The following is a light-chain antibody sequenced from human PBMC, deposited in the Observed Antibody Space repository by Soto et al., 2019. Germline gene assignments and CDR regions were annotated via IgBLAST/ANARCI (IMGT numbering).Light chain of an antibody. CDR3: QQSYSTPLA. CDR2: AAS. J-gene: IGKJ3*01. V-gene: IGKV1-39*01. Sequence: DIQMTQSPSTLSGSVGDRVTITCRASQSISSYLNWYQQKPGKAPKLLIYAASSLQSGVPSRFSGSGSATDFTLTISSLQPEDFATYYCQQSYSTPLAFGPGTKVDIK. CDR1: QSISSY.